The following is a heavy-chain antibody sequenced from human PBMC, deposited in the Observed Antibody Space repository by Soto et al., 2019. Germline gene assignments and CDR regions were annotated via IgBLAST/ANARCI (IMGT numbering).Heavy chain of an antibody. CDR1: GFTFSSSG. CDR3: AKDANDYIWEYYFDY. V-gene: IGHV3-30*18. J-gene: IGHJ4*02. CDR2: ISYDGSSQ. D-gene: IGHD3-16*01. Sequence: GGSVRLSCAASGFTFSSSGMHWVRQAPGKGLEWVAFISYDGSSQYCVDSVKGRFTISRDNSKNTLYLQMNSLRAEDTAVYYCAKDANDYIWEYYFDYWGQGTLVTVSS.